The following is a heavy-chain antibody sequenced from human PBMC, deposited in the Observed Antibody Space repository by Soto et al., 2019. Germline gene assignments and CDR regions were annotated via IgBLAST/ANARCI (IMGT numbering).Heavy chain of an antibody. D-gene: IGHD3-22*01. CDR3: ARDQSITMIVVVPTRGDY. V-gene: IGHV1-18*01. Sequence: QVPLVQSGAEVKKPGASVKVSCKASGYTFTSYGISWVRQAPGQGLEWMGWISAYNGNTNYAQKLQGRVTMTTDTSTSTAYMELRSLRSDDTAVYYCARDQSITMIVVVPTRGDYWGQGTLVTVSS. J-gene: IGHJ4*02. CDR1: GYTFTSYG. CDR2: ISAYNGNT.